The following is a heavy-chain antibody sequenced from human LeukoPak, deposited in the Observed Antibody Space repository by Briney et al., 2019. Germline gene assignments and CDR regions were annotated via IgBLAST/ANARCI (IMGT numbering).Heavy chain of an antibody. CDR1: GGSTNRGDYY. D-gene: IGHD7-27*01. J-gene: IGHJ4*02. V-gene: IGHV4-39*01. CDR2: IYLSGDT. Sequence: SETPSLTPTLSGGSTNRGDYYWTSIRQHPGDGHEWLGSIYLSGDTYNKPSLKSRVSISVVTSKNQFSLKLSFVTAADTAVYYCARHHHHWNWGEWGEGTLVTVSS. CDR3: ARHHHHWNWGE.